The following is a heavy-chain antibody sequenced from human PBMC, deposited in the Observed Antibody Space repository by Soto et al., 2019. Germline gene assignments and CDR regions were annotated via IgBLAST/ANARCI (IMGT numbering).Heavy chain of an antibody. CDR2: INPSGGST. D-gene: IGHD5-12*01. Sequence: ASVKVSCKASGYTFTSYYMHWVRQAPGQGLEWMGIINPSGGSTTYAQKFQGRVTMTRDTSTSTVYMELSSLRSEATAVYYCARGDIVAIFGMDVWGQGTTVTVSS. V-gene: IGHV1-46*01. CDR1: GYTFTSYY. J-gene: IGHJ6*02. CDR3: ARGDIVAIFGMDV.